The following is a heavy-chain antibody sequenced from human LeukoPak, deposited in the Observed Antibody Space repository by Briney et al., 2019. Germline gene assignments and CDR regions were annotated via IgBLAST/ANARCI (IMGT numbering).Heavy chain of an antibody. Sequence: GESLKISCKGSGYSFTSYWIGWARQMPGKGLEWMGIIYPGDSDTRYSPSFQGQVTISADKSISTAYLQWSSLKASDTAMYYCARQDYYYDSSGYFRLFDYWGQGTLVTVSS. J-gene: IGHJ4*02. CDR3: ARQDYYYDSSGYFRLFDY. V-gene: IGHV5-51*01. CDR1: GYSFTSYW. D-gene: IGHD3-22*01. CDR2: IYPGDSDT.